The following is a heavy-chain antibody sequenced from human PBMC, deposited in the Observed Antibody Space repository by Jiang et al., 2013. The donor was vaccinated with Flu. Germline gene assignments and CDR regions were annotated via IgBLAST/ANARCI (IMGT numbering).Heavy chain of an antibody. V-gene: IGHV5-51*01. CDR2: IYPGNSDT. CDR1: GYNFNRYW. CDR3: ARGYGSGGYPLYDGMDV. Sequence: SCQVSGYNFNRYWIGWVRQMPGKGLEWMGLIYPGNSDTRYSPSFQGQVTISVDKSISTAYLQWSSLKASDTAMYYCARGYGSGGYPLYDGMDVWGQGTTVTVSS. J-gene: IGHJ6*02. D-gene: IGHD3-10*01.